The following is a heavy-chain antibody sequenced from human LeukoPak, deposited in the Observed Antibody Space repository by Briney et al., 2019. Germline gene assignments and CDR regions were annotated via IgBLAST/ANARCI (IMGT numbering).Heavy chain of an antibody. CDR1: GYTFTSYY. CDR3: ARDEATMIVVGSSFDY. CDR2: INPSGGST. V-gene: IGHV1-46*01. J-gene: IGHJ4*02. D-gene: IGHD3-22*01. Sequence: GASVKVSCKASGYTFTSYYMHWVRQAPGQGLEWMGIINPSGGSTSYAQKFQGRVTMTRDTSTSTVYMELSSLRSEDTAVYYCARDEATMIVVGSSFDYWGQGTLVTVSS.